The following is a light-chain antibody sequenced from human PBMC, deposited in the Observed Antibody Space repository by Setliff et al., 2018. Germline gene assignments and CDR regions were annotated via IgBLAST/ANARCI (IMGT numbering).Light chain of an antibody. CDR2: GNS. J-gene: IGLJ2*01. V-gene: IGLV1-40*01. CDR3: AAWDDSLSGVV. CDR1: SSNIGAGYD. Sequence: QSALTQPPSVSGAPGQRVTISCTGSSSNIGAGYDVHWYQQLPGTAPKLLIYGNSNRPSGVPDRFSGSKSGTSASLAITGLRSEDEADYYCAAWDDSLSGVVFGGGTKGTVL.